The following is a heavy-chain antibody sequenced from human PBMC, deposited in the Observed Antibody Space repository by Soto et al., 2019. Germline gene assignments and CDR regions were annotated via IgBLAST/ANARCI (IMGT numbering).Heavy chain of an antibody. D-gene: IGHD6-13*01. J-gene: IGHJ5*02. V-gene: IGHV4-34*01. Sequence: SETLSLTCAVYGGSFIYYYWSWILQPPWKGLEWIGEINHSGTTNYSPSLQSRVTMSVDTSKNHFSLKLSSVTAADTAVYYCARYLPIAAAGPFTGEDNWFDPWGQGTLVTVSS. CDR2: INHSGTT. CDR1: GGSFIYYY. CDR3: ARYLPIAAAGPFTGEDNWFDP.